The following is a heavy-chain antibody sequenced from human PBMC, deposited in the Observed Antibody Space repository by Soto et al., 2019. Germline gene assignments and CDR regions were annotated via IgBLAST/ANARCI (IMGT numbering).Heavy chain of an antibody. CDR1: GGSISSGDYY. CDR2: IYYSGST. Sequence: PSETLSLTCTVSGGSISSGDYYWSWIRQPPGKGLERIGYIYYSGSTYYNPSLKSRVTISVDPSKNQFSLKLSSVTAADTAVYYCARVRVVVTKYYFDYWGQGTLVTVSS. J-gene: IGHJ4*02. V-gene: IGHV4-30-4*01. D-gene: IGHD3-22*01. CDR3: ARVRVVVTKYYFDY.